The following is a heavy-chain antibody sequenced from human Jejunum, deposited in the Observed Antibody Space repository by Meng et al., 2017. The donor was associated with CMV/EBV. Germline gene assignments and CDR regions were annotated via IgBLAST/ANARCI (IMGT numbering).Heavy chain of an antibody. CDR2: TRNNPNTYTT. CDR1: RFPFSDHS. J-gene: IGHJ4*02. CDR3: ARDLFGDNWPREDS. Sequence: RFPFSDHSRDWVRQAPGKGLEWVGRTRNNPNTYTTEYAASGKGRFTISRDDSKNLLYLQMNSLKTEDTAVYYCARDLFGDNWPREDSWGQGTLVTVSS. D-gene: IGHD1-1*01. V-gene: IGHV3-72*01.